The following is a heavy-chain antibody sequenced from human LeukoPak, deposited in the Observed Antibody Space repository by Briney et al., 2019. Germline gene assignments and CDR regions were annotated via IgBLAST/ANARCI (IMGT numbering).Heavy chain of an antibody. D-gene: IGHD6-13*01. J-gene: IGHJ6*02. CDR2: IDPSDSYT. V-gene: IGHV5-10-1*01. CDR3: ARFESSWYGFYYYYGMDV. CDR1: GYSFTSYW. Sequence: GESLRISCKGSGYSFTSYWISWVRQMPGKGLEWMGRIDPSDSYTNYSPSFQGHVTISADKSISTAYLQWSSLKASDTAMYYCARFESSWYGFYYYYGMDVWGQGTTVTVSS.